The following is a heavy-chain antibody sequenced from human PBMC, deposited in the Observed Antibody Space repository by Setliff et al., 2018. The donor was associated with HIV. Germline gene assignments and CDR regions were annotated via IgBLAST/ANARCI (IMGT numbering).Heavy chain of an antibody. Sequence: ASVKVSCKASGYIFMNNDISWVRQAPGQGLEWVGWVNTNRGNTGFAQKFQGRLTITRDTSKSTVYMELSSLRSEDTGVYYCARIVAPGSHGPDYYMDVWGKGTTVTVSS. CDR3: ARIVAPGSHGPDYYMDV. CDR2: VNTNRGNT. D-gene: IGHD2-21*01. J-gene: IGHJ6*03. CDR1: GYIFMNND. V-gene: IGHV1-8*03.